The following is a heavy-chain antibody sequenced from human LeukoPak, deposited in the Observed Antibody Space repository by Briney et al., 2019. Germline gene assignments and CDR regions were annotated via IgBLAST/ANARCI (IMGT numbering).Heavy chain of an antibody. CDR1: GGTFSSYA. J-gene: IGHJ3*02. CDR2: IIPIFGTA. Sequence: SVKVSCKASGGTFSSYAISWVRQAPGQGLEWMGGIIPIFGTANYAQKFQGRVTITADESTSTAYMELSSLRSEDTAVYYCAREGDYDILTGHFDIWGQGTMVTVSS. CDR3: AREGDYDILTGHFDI. D-gene: IGHD3-9*01. V-gene: IGHV1-69*13.